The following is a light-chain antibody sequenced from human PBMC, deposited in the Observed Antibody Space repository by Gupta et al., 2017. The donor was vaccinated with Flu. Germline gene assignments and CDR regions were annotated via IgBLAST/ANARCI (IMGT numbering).Light chain of an antibody. CDR3: QQIDSYPLA. CDR1: QGINNY. J-gene: IGKJ4*01. V-gene: IGKV1-9*01. CDR2: KTS. Sequence: DIQLTQSPSFLSASVGDRVTITCRASQGINNYLAWYQQKPGKAPNLLIYKTSTLQSGVPSRFSGSGSGTEFTLTISSLQPEDFATYYCQQIDSYPLAFGGGTKVEI.